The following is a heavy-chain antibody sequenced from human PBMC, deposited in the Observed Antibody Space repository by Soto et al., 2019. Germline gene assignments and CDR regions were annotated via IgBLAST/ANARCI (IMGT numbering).Heavy chain of an antibody. Sequence: PSETLSLTCSVSGGSISSSNHYWAWIRQPPGKGLEWIGSIYYIGNTYYNPSLKSRVTMSVDTSKNQFSLKVTSVTAADTAIYYCAREDRTNGYNYDYWGQGTLVTVSS. V-gene: IGHV4-39*01. CDR3: AREDRTNGYNYDY. CDR2: IYYIGNT. J-gene: IGHJ4*02. D-gene: IGHD1-1*01. CDR1: GGSISSSNHY.